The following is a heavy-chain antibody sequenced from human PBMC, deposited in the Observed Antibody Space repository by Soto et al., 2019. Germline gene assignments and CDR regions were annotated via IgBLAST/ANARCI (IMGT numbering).Heavy chain of an antibody. CDR3: ASGYSSGWYPIDY. CDR1: GFTFSDYY. D-gene: IGHD6-19*01. J-gene: IGHJ4*02. Sequence: EGSLRLSCAASGFTFSDYYMSWIRQAPGKGLEWVSYISSSSSYTNYADSVKGRFTISRDNAKNSLYLQMNSLRAEDTAVYYCASGYSSGWYPIDYWGQGTLVPVSS. CDR2: ISSSSSYT. V-gene: IGHV3-11*06.